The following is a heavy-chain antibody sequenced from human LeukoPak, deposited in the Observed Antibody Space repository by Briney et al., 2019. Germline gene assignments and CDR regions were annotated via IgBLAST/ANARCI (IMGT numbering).Heavy chain of an antibody. CDR2: ISYDGSNK. CDR3: ARGNYYDILTGYYH. Sequence: GGSLRLSCAASGFTFSAYAMHWVRQAPGKGLEWVAVISYDGSNKYYADSVKGRFTISRDNSKNTLYLQMNSLRAEDTAVYYCARGNYYDILTGYYHWGQGTLVTVSS. D-gene: IGHD3-9*01. V-gene: IGHV3-30-3*01. CDR1: GFTFSAYA. J-gene: IGHJ5*02.